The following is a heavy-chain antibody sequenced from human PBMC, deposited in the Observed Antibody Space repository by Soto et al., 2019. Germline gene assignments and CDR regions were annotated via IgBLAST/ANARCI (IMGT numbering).Heavy chain of an antibody. Sequence: ASVKVSCKASGYTFTSYDINWVRQATGQGLEWMGWMNPNSGNTGYAQKFQGRVTMTRNTSISTAYMELSSLRSEDTAVYCCATLQGRDCSGGSCYSPRNWFDPWGQGTLVTVSS. V-gene: IGHV1-8*01. CDR2: MNPNSGNT. D-gene: IGHD2-15*01. CDR3: ATLQGRDCSGGSCYSPRNWFDP. J-gene: IGHJ5*02. CDR1: GYTFTSYD.